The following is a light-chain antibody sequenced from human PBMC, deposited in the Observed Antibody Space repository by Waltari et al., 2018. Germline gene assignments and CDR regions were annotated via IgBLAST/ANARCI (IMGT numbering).Light chain of an antibody. V-gene: IGLV2-14*03. CDR3: SSYARGSTWV. J-gene: IGLJ3*02. Sequence: QSALTQPASVSGSPGQSVTISCTGTSSDVGAYNYVFWYQHYPGKAPKLIIYDVIKRSSGVSDRFSGSKSGNTASLTISGLQSEDEADYSCSSYARGSTWVFGGGTKLTVL. CDR2: DVI. CDR1: SSDVGAYNY.